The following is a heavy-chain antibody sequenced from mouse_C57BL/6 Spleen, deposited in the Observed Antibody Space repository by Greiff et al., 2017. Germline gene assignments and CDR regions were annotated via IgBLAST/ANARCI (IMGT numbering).Heavy chain of an antibody. CDR3: ARDTTGFAY. CDR2: ISYDGSN. CDR1: GYSITSGYY. D-gene: IGHD1-1*01. J-gene: IGHJ3*01. Sequence: ESGPGLVKPSQSLSLTCSVTGYSITSGYYWNRIRQFPGNKLEWMGYISYDGSNNYNPSLKNRISITRDTSKNQFFLKLNSVTTEDTATYYCARDTTGFAYWGQGTLVTVSA. V-gene: IGHV3-6*01.